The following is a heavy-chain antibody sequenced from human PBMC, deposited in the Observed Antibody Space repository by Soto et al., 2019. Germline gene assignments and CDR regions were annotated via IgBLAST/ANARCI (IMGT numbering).Heavy chain of an antibody. CDR2: IIPIFGTA. D-gene: IGHD3-10*01. CDR1: GGTFSSYA. Sequence: QVQLVQSGAEVKKPGSSVKVSCKASGGTFSSYAISWVRQAPGQGLEWLGGIIPIFGTANYAQKFQGRVRISADESTITAYMELSSLRSEDTAVYYCARDRGSGYYYYGMDVWGQGTTVTVSS. J-gene: IGHJ6*02. V-gene: IGHV1-69*01. CDR3: ARDRGSGYYYYGMDV.